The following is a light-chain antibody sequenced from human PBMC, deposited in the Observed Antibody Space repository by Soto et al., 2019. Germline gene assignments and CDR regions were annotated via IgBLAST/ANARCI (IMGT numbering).Light chain of an antibody. Sequence: QSVLTQPPSASGTPGQRVTISCSGSSSNIGSNAVTWYQHFPGTAPKVLIYSDHQRPSGVPDRFSGSKSGTSASLAISGLRAEDEADYFCQSYDFTLGAFWVFGGGTKLTVL. CDR2: SDH. CDR3: QSYDFTLGAFWV. J-gene: IGLJ3*02. V-gene: IGLV1-44*01. CDR1: SSNIGSNA.